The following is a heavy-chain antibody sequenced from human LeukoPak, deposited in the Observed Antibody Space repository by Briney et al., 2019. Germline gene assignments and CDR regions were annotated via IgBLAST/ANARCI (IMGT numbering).Heavy chain of an antibody. CDR1: GFTFSNAW. J-gene: IGHJ4*02. CDR3: TTVWGTGYSSGWYPYYFDY. CDR2: IKSKTDGGTT. D-gene: IGHD6-19*01. Sequence: GGSLRLSCAASGFTFSNAWMSWVRQAPGKGLEWVGRIKSKTDGGTTDYAAPVKGRFTISRDDSKNTLYLQMNSLKTEDTAVYYCTTVWGTGYSSGWYPYYFDYWGQGTLVTVSS. V-gene: IGHV3-15*01.